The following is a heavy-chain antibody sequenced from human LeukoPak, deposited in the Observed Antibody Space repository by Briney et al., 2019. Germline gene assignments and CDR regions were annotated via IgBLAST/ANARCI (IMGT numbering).Heavy chain of an antibody. CDR1: GFTFSSYA. CDR3: ARDSGFGELFPIQH. CDR2: ISYDGSNK. Sequence: PGRSLRLSCAASGFTFSSYAMHWVRQAPGKGLEWVAVISYDGSNKYYADSVKGRFTISRDNSKNTLYLQMSSLRAEDTAVYYCARDSGFGELFPIQHWGQGTLVTVSS. D-gene: IGHD3-10*01. V-gene: IGHV3-30-3*01. J-gene: IGHJ1*01.